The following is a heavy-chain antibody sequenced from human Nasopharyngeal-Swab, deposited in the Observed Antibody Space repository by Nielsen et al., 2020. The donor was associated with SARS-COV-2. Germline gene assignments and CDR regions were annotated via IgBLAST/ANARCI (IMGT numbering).Heavy chain of an antibody. Sequence: ASVKVSCKASGYTFTSYDINWVRQATGQGLEWMGWMNPNSGNTGYAQKFQGRVTMTEDTSTDTAYMELSSLRSEDTAVYYCATVYYDSSGRAYFDYWGQGTLVTVSS. V-gene: IGHV1-8*01. J-gene: IGHJ4*02. CDR2: MNPNSGNT. CDR3: ATVYYDSSGRAYFDY. D-gene: IGHD3-22*01. CDR1: GYTFTSYD.